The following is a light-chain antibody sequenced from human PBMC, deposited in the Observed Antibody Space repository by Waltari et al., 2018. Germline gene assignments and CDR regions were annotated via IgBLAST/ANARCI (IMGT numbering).Light chain of an antibody. V-gene: IGKV1-5*03. CDR3: QQYNSYSLLS. Sequence: DIQMTQSPSTLSASVGDRVIFSCRASQSISKWLAWYQQKPGKAPKLLIYKASTLESGIASRFSGSGSRTEFTLTISSLEPEDVATYYCQQYNSYSLLSFGGGTKVEIK. J-gene: IGKJ4*01. CDR2: KAS. CDR1: QSISKW.